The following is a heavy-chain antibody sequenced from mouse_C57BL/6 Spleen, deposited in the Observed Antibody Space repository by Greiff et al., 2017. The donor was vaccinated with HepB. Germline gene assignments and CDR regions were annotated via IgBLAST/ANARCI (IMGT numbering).Heavy chain of an antibody. CDR3: ARKLGPPYFDY. CDR1: GYAFSSYW. V-gene: IGHV1-80*01. D-gene: IGHD4-1*01. CDR2: IYPGDGDT. J-gene: IGHJ2*01. Sequence: LQESGAELVKPGASVKISCKASGYAFSSYWMNWVKQRPGKGLEWIGQIYPGDGDTNYNGKFKGKATLTADKSSSTAYMQLSSLTSEDSAVYFCARKLGPPYFDYWGQGTTLTVSS.